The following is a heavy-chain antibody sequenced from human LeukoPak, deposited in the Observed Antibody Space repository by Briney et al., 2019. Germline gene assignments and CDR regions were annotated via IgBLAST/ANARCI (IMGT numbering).Heavy chain of an antibody. D-gene: IGHD3-22*01. CDR2: IYYSGST. V-gene: IGHV4-31*03. Sequence: SQTLSLTCTVSGGSISRGGYYWSWLRQHPGKGREWIGYIYYSGSTYYNPSLKGRVTISVDTSKNQFSLKLSSVTAADTAVYYCARSPGNYDSSGTDYWGQGTLVTVSS. CDR3: ARSPGNYDSSGTDY. J-gene: IGHJ4*02. CDR1: GGSISRGGYY.